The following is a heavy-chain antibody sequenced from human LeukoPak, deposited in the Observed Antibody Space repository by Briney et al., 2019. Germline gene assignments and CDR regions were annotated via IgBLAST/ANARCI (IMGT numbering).Heavy chain of an antibody. Sequence: SETLSLTCAVYGGSFSNYYWGWIRQPPGKGLEWIGEIDHSGGTNYNPSLKSRVTISIDTSKNQFSLKLNSVTAADTAVYYCARGLEYDFWSGNYSDAFDIWAQGTMVTVSS. D-gene: IGHD3-3*01. J-gene: IGHJ3*02. CDR3: ARGLEYDFWSGNYSDAFDI. CDR2: IDHSGGT. V-gene: IGHV4-34*01. CDR1: GGSFSNYY.